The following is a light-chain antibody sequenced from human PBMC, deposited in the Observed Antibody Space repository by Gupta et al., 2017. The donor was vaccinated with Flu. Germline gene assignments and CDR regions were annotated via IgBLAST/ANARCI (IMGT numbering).Light chain of an antibody. J-gene: IGKJ1*01. CDR3: QQFNNWPPSWT. V-gene: IGKV3-15*01. CDR2: GAS. CDR1: QSVSDN. Sequence: RATLSCRASQSVSDNLAWYQQKPGQAPRLLIHGASTRATGIPARFSGSGSGTEYTLTISSVQSKDVAVYYCQQFNNWPPSWTFGQETKVEIK.